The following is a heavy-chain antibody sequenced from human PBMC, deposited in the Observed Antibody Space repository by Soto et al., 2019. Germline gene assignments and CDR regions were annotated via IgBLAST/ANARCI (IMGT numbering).Heavy chain of an antibody. V-gene: IGHV4-39*01. CDR1: GDSLRSSYHY. Sequence: PSETLSLTCTVSGDSLRSSYHYWGWIRQSPGKGLEWIGSIYYTGNTYYNPSLKSRVSISVDMATNEISLRLRAESAADTAVYYCVRVEMYAGEFTPNFDRWGRGALVTVSS. J-gene: IGHJ4*02. CDR2: IYYTGNT. CDR3: VRVEMYAGEFTPNFDR. D-gene: IGHD2-8*01.